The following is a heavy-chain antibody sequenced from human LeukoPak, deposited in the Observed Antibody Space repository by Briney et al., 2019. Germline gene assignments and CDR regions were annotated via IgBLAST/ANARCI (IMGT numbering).Heavy chain of an antibody. Sequence: PGGSLXXSCAASRFTFSSYGMHWVRQTPGKGLEGVAFIRHDGSYQQYADSVKGRFTVSRDNFKDTVYLQMNSLRTEDTAVYYCAKNRDSSDYPRDFDYWGQGTLVTVSS. J-gene: IGHJ4*02. CDR1: RFTFSSYG. D-gene: IGHD3-22*01. CDR2: IRHDGSYQ. CDR3: AKNRDSSDYPRDFDY. V-gene: IGHV3-30*02.